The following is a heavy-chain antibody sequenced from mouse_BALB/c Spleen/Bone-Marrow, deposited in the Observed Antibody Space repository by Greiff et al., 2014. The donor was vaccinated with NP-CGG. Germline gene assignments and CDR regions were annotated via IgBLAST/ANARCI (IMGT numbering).Heavy chain of an antibody. Sequence: VHVKQSGAELVKPGASVKSSCTASGFNIKDTYMHWVKQRPEQGLEWIGRIDPANGNTKYDPKFQGKATITADTSSNTAYLQLSSLTSEDTAVYYCATYYYGSSWGFAYWGQGTLVTVSA. J-gene: IGHJ3*01. V-gene: IGHV14-3*02. CDR1: GFNIKDTY. D-gene: IGHD1-1*01. CDR2: IDPANGNT. CDR3: ATYYYGSSWGFAY.